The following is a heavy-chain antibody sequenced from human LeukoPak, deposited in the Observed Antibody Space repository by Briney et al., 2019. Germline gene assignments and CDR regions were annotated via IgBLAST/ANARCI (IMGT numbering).Heavy chain of an antibody. CDR2: IIPIFGTA. D-gene: IGHD6-13*01. CDR1: GGTFSSYA. Sequence: SVKVSCKASGGTFSSYAISWVRQAPGQGLEWMGRIIPIFGTANYAQKFQGRVTITTDESTSTAYMELSSLRSEDTAVYYCARGTVIAAAGTSLDYWGQGTLVTVSS. CDR3: ARGTVIAAAGTSLDY. V-gene: IGHV1-69*05. J-gene: IGHJ4*02.